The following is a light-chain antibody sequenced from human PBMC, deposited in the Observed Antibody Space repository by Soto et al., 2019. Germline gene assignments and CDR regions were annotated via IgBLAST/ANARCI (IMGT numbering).Light chain of an antibody. Sequence: QSVLTQPPSASGSPGQSVTISCTGTSSDVGGYNYVSWYQQHPGKAPKLIIYEVYKRPSGVPDRFSGSKSGNTAALTVSGLQAEDEADYYCSSYVGTDSYVFGTGTKVTFL. V-gene: IGLV2-8*01. J-gene: IGLJ1*01. CDR1: SSDVGGYNY. CDR2: EVY. CDR3: SSYVGTDSYV.